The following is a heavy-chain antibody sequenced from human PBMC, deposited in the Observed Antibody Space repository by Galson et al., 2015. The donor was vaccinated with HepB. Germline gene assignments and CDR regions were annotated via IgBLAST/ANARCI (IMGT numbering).Heavy chain of an antibody. J-gene: IGHJ4*02. CDR3: ARNTDDYFDY. V-gene: IGHV3-48*04. Sequence: SLRLSCAASGFTFSSYNMNWVRQAPGKGLEWVSYISSSSSTIYYADSVKGRFTISTDNAKNSLYLQMNSLRAEDTAVYYCARNTDDYFDYWGQGTLVTVSS. CDR2: ISSSSSTI. D-gene: IGHD2-8*02. CDR1: GFTFSSYN.